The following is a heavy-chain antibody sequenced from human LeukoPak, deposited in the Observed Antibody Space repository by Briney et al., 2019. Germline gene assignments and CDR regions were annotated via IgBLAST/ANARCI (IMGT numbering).Heavy chain of an antibody. J-gene: IGHJ4*02. Sequence: ASVKVSCKASGGTFSSYAISWVRQAPGQGLEWMGRIIPIFGTANYAQKFQGRVTITTDESTSTAYMELSSPRSEDTAVYYCARDSADIVVVPAAMRRFDYWGQGTLVTVSS. CDR1: GGTFSSYA. CDR3: ARDSADIVVVPAAMRRFDY. V-gene: IGHV1-69*05. CDR2: IIPIFGTA. D-gene: IGHD2-2*01.